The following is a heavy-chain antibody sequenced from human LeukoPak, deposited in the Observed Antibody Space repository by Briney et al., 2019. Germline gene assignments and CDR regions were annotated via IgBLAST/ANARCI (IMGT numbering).Heavy chain of an antibody. D-gene: IGHD6-6*01. CDR2: ISSSGDNT. J-gene: IGHJ4*02. V-gene: IGHV3-23*01. CDR1: GFTFSSYA. Sequence: GGSLRLSYAASGFTFSSYAMSWVRQAPGKGLEWVSAISSSGDNTYYADSVNGRVTISRDNSKNTLYLQMSSLRVEDTALYYCAKDPRASSGYWGQGTLVTVSS. CDR3: AKDPRASSGY.